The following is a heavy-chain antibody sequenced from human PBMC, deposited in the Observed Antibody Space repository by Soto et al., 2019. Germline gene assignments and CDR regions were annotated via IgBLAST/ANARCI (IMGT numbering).Heavy chain of an antibody. J-gene: IGHJ6*02. V-gene: IGHV3-21*01. CDR1: GFTFSNYN. D-gene: IGHD2-15*01. CDR3: ARDRGYDAHDYYYNAMDV. Sequence: GGSLRLSCAASGFTFSNYNMNWVRQAPGKGLEWVASISTRSHYIYYADSLKGRLTISRDNAKNSLYLQMNSLRAEDTAVYYCARDRGYDAHDYYYNAMDVWGQGTMVTVSS. CDR2: ISTRSHYI.